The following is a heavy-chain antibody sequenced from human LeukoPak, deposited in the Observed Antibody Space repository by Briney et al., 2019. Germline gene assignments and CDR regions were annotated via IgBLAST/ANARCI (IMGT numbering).Heavy chain of an antibody. CDR2: FDPGSGEI. V-gene: IGHV1-24*01. J-gene: IGHJ4*02. CDR1: GYSITELS. Sequence: ASVKVSCKVSGYSITELSTHWVRQAPGKGLKWMGGFDPGSGEIIYGQKFQDRVTMTEDTSTDTAYMELSSLRSEDTALYYCATGTHYDLLPFWGQGTLVTVSS. D-gene: IGHD3-9*01. CDR3: ATGTHYDLLPF.